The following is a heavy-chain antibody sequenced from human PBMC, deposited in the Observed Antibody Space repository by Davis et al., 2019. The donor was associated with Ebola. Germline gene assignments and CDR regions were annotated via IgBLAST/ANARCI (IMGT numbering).Heavy chain of an antibody. D-gene: IGHD3-16*01. CDR3: ARDYYISGNYVLDV. CDR2: IYHTGAT. V-gene: IGHV4-30-2*06. Sequence: MPSETLSLTCSVSGDSIVTGGYSWTWLRQSPPKGLEWLGYIYHTGATNYNPSLKNRLAMSADRSKNHLSLNLTSVTAADTAVYFCARDYYISGNYVLDVWGRGTPVTVSS. J-gene: IGHJ3*01. CDR1: GDSIVTGGYS.